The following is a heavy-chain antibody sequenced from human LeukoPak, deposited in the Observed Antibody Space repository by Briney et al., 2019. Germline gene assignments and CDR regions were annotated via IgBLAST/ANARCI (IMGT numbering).Heavy chain of an antibody. CDR1: GGSVSSGGHY. CDR3: ARGGRQWLVRQSNWFDP. CDR2: IYYSGST. Sequence: PSETLSLTCIVSGGSVSSGGHYWGWIRQPPGKGLEWIGSIYYSGSTNYNPSLKSRVTISVDTSKNQFSLKLSSVTAADTAVYYCARGGRQWLVRQSNWFDPWGQGTLVTVSS. J-gene: IGHJ5*02. V-gene: IGHV4-61*08. D-gene: IGHD6-19*01.